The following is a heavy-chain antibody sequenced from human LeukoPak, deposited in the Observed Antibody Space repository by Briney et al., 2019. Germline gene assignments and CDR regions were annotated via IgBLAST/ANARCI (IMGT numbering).Heavy chain of an antibody. D-gene: IGHD3-16*01. Sequence: GGSLRLSCAASGFTLSSYAMSWVRQAPGKGLEWVSAISGSGGSTYYADSVKRRFTISRDNSKNTLYLQMNSLRAEDTAVYYCAKDDLYDYVTEYWGQGTLVTVSS. CDR3: AKDDLYDYVTEY. J-gene: IGHJ4*02. V-gene: IGHV3-23*01. CDR1: GFTLSSYA. CDR2: ISGSGGST.